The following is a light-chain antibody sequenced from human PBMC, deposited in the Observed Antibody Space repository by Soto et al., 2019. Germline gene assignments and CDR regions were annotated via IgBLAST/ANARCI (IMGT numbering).Light chain of an antibody. CDR3: QQYDNLPLT. CDR1: QDIKNY. V-gene: IGKV1-33*01. Sequence: DIQMTQSPSSLSASVGDIVTITCQASQDIKNYLNWYQQKSGKAPKLLIYDASDLETGVPSRFSGSGSGTDFTFTINSLQPEDIATYYCQQYDNLPLTFGGGTKVDI. CDR2: DAS. J-gene: IGKJ4*01.